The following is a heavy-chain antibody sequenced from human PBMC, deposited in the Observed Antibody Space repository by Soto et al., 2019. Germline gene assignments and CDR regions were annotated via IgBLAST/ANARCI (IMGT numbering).Heavy chain of an antibody. CDR3: ASRYTYSWDSYFNH. D-gene: IGHD6-13*01. CDR1: GDSISSNNW. CDR2: IYHSGTT. Sequence: QVQLQESGPGLVKPSGTLSLTCTVSGDSISSNNWWSWVRQSPGKGLEWIGEIYHSGTTYYNPSLKSRVTISMDMSKNQFSLKLSSVTAADTAVYYCASRYTYSWDSYFNHWGQGTLVTVSS. V-gene: IGHV4-4*02. J-gene: IGHJ4*02.